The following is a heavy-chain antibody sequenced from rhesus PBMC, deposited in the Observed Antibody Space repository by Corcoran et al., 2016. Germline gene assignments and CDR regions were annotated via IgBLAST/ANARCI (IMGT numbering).Heavy chain of an antibody. J-gene: IGHJ4*01. D-gene: IGHD1-44*01. CDR3: AKTGNYKGLLDY. V-gene: IGHV4-80*01. Sequence: QVQLQESGPGLVKPSETLSLTCAVSGASLSSSCWNWILQPPGKGLAWIGEINGNSGSTNYNPSLKSRVTISKDASKNQFSLKLTSVTAADTAVYFCAKTGNYKGLLDYWGQGVLVTVSS. CDR1: GASLSSSC. CDR2: INGNSGST.